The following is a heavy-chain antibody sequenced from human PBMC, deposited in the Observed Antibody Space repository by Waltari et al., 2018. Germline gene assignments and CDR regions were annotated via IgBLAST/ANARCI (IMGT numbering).Heavy chain of an antibody. CDR3: ARDITMRTNAFDI. V-gene: IGHV4-61*02. J-gene: IGHJ3*02. CDR1: GGSISSGSYY. Sequence: QVQLQESGPGLVKPSQTLSLTCTVSGGSISSGSYYWSWIRQPAGKGLEWIGRIYTSGSTNYNPPLKSRVTISVDTSKNQFSLKLSSVTAADTAVYYCARDITMRTNAFDIWGQGTMVTVSS. D-gene: IGHD3-22*01. CDR2: IYTSGST.